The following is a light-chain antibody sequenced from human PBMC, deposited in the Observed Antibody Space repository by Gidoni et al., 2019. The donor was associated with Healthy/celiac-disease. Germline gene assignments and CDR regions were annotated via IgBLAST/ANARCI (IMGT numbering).Light chain of an antibody. Sequence: DIQMPQSPSPLSASVGDRVTITCRASHGISNYLAWYQQKPGKVPKLLIYGASTLQSGIPPRFSGSGSGTDFTLTISSLQPEDVATYYCQKYSSAPWTFGQGTKVEIK. CDR2: GAS. CDR3: QKYSSAPWT. V-gene: IGKV1-27*01. J-gene: IGKJ1*01. CDR1: HGISNY.